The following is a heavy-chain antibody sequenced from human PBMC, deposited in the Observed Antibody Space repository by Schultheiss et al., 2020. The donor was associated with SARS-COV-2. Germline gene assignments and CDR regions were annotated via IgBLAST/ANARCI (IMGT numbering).Heavy chain of an antibody. V-gene: IGHV3-53*01. CDR1: GFTFSDYY. Sequence: GGSLRLSCAASGFTFSDYYMSWIRQAPGKGLEWVSVIYSGGSTYYADSVKGRFTISRHNSKNTLYLQMNSLRAEDTAVYYCAKTTRYDAFDIWGQGTMVTVSS. D-gene: IGHD1-14*01. J-gene: IGHJ3*02. CDR3: AKTTRYDAFDI. CDR2: IYSGGST.